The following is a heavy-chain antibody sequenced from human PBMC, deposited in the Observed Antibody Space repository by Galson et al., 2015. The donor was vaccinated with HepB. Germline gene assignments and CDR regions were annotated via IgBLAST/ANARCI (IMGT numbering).Heavy chain of an antibody. Sequence: SLRLSCAASGFTFSNYAVHWVRQAPGKGLEWAAVISYDGSNKYYADSVKGRFTISRDNSKNTLFLQMNSLRGEDTAVYYCARQAIVGARTYYYYYMDVWGKGTTVTVSS. D-gene: IGHD1-26*01. V-gene: IGHV3-30-3*01. CDR3: ARQAIVGARTYYYYYMDV. CDR2: ISYDGSNK. CDR1: GFTFSNYA. J-gene: IGHJ6*03.